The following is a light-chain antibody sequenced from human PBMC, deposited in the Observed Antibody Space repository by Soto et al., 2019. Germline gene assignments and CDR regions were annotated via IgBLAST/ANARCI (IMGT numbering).Light chain of an antibody. J-gene: IGKJ1*01. V-gene: IGKV1-5*03. CDR3: QHYGGMWT. CDR2: KAS. CDR1: QSISSW. Sequence: DIHMTQSPSTLSASVGDRVTITCRASQSISSWLAWYQQKPGKAPKLLIYKASSLETGVPSRFSGSGSGTEFILTISSLQPDDFATYWCQHYGGMWTFGQGTKVDIK.